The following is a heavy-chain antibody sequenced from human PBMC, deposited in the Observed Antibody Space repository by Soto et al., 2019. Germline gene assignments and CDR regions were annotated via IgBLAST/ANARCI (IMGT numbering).Heavy chain of an antibody. J-gene: IGHJ5*02. D-gene: IGHD6-19*01. CDR2: IYYSGST. Sequence: QVQLQESGPGLVKPSETLSLTCSVSGGSISSYYWSWIRQPPGKGLEWIGYIYYSGSTNYNPSLESRVQISVDTSKIQCSPKLGSVTAADTAVYYCARPQYSSRWYAFDPWGQGTLVTVSS. CDR3: ARPQYSSRWYAFDP. CDR1: GGSISSYY. V-gene: IGHV4-59*12.